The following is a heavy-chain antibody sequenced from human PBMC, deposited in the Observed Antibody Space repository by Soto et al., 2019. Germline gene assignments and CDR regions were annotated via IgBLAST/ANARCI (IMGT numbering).Heavy chain of an antibody. CDR2: IYHSGST. CDR3: ARDMAAAGTINWFDP. V-gene: IGHV4-4*02. CDR1: GGSISSSNW. Sequence: QVQLQESGPGLVKPSGTLSLTCAVSGGSISSSNWWSWVRQPPGKGLEWIGEIYHSGSTNYNPSLKSRVTIXXDXSXXQSSLQLSSVTAADTAVYYCARDMAAAGTINWFDPWGQGTLVTVSS. D-gene: IGHD6-13*01. J-gene: IGHJ5*02.